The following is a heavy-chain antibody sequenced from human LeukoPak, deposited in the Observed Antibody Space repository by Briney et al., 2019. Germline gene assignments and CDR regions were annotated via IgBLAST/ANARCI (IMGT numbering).Heavy chain of an antibody. D-gene: IGHD4-17*01. J-gene: IGHJ4*02. Sequence: GGSLRLSCAASGFSLSSYGMTWVRQAPGKGLEWVSGISDSGYTTYYADSVKGRFTISRDNSKNTLYLQMNSLRAEDTAVYYCAKGIERTTVTTFDYWGQGTLVTVSS. CDR1: GFSLSSYG. CDR2: ISDSGYTT. CDR3: AKGIERTTVTTFDY. V-gene: IGHV3-23*01.